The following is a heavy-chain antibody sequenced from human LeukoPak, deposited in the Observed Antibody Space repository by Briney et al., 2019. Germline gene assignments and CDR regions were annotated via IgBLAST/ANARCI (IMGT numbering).Heavy chain of an antibody. CDR1: GYSISSGYY. Sequence: SETLSLTCAVSGYSISSGYYWGWIRQPPGKGLEWIGSIYHSGSTYYNPSLKSRVAISVDTSKNQLSLKLSSLTAADTAVYYCARHEYSGSYYGLSWFDPWGQGTLVTVSS. J-gene: IGHJ5*02. D-gene: IGHD1-26*01. CDR3: ARHEYSGSYYGLSWFDP. CDR2: IYHSGST. V-gene: IGHV4-38-2*01.